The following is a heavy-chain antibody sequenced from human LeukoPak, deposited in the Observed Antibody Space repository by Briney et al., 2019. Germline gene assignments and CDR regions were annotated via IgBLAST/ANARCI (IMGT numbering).Heavy chain of an antibody. CDR1: GGSISSYY. CDR2: IYYSGST. V-gene: IGHV4-59*01. D-gene: IGHD3-9*01. J-gene: IGHJ5*02. CDR3: AREGGYDILTGYCGFDP. Sequence: PSETLSLTCTVSGGSISSYYWSWIRQPPGKGLEWIGYIYYSGSTNYNPSLKSRVTISVDTSKNQFSLKLSSVTAADTAVYYCAREGGYDILTGYCGFDPWGQGTLVTVSS.